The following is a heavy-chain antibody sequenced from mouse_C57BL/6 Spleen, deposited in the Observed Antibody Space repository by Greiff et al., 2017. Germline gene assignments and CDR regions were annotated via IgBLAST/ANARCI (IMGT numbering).Heavy chain of an antibody. V-gene: IGHV1-66*01. CDR1: GYSFTSYY. Sequence: VKVVESGPELVTPGASVKISCKASGYSFTSYYIHWVKQRPGQGLEWIGWFYTGSGNTKYSEKFMGKATLTADPSYSTAYMQLSSLTSEDSAVYYCARDYSKGRAYWGQGTLVTVAA. J-gene: IGHJ3*01. CDR2: FYTGSGNT. D-gene: IGHD2-5*01. CDR3: ARDYSKGRAY.